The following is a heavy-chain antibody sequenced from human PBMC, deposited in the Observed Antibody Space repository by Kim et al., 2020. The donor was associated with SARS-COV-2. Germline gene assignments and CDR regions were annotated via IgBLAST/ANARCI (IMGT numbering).Heavy chain of an antibody. CDR3: AVRRYSGYDSDY. Sequence: NYAQKFQERVTITRDMSTSTAYMELSSLRSEDTAVYYCAVRRYSGYDSDYWGQGTLVTVSS. V-gene: IGHV1-58*01. D-gene: IGHD5-12*01. J-gene: IGHJ4*02.